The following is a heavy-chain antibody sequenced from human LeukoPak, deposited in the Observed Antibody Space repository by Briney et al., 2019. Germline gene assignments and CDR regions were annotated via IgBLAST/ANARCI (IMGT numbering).Heavy chain of an antibody. CDR1: GGSISSSSYY. Sequence: SETLSLTCTVSGGSISSSSYYWGWIRQPPGKGLEWIGSIYYSGSTYYNPSLKSRVTISVDTSKNQFSLKLSSATAADTAVYYCARLRWAEDWYFDLWGRGTLVTVSS. D-gene: IGHD4-23*01. V-gene: IGHV4-39*01. J-gene: IGHJ2*01. CDR3: ARLRWAEDWYFDL. CDR2: IYYSGST.